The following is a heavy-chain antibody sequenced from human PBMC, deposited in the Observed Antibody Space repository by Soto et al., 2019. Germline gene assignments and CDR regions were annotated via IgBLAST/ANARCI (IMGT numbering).Heavy chain of an antibody. Sequence: WGSLRLSCAASGFTFYNYAMNWVRQAPGKGLEWVSTISGGDGRTYYADSVKGRFTISRDDGRNTVYLQMNSLRAEDTALYYCATKNGYCGDATCSYLDHWGQGALVTVSS. CDR3: ATKNGYCGDATCSYLDH. CDR1: GFTFYNYA. D-gene: IGHD2-15*01. V-gene: IGHV3-23*01. J-gene: IGHJ4*02. CDR2: ISGGDGRT.